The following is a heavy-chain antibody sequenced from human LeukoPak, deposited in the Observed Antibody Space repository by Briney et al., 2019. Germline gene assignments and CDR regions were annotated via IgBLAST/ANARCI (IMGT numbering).Heavy chain of an antibody. CDR3: ARPLNSYYDSSGYPPSGY. D-gene: IGHD3-22*01. CDR2: ISSSSSTI. J-gene: IGHJ4*02. V-gene: IGHV3-48*01. Sequence: GGSLRLSCAASGFTFSSYSMNWVRQAPGKGLEWVSYISSSSSTIYYADSVKGRFTISRDNAKNSLYLQMNSLRAEDTAVYYCARPLNSYYDSSGYPPSGYWGQGTLVTVSS. CDR1: GFTFSSYS.